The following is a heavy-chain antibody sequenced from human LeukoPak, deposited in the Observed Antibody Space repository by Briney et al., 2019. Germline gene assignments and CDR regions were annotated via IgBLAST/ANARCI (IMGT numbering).Heavy chain of an antibody. CDR3: AVRSGWHRKGDY. D-gene: IGHD6-19*01. Sequence: SETLSLTCAVYGGSFSGYYWSWIRQPPGKGLEWIGEINHSGSTNYNPSLKSRVTITVDTSKNQFSLKLSSVTAADTAVYYCAVRSGWHRKGDYWGQGTLVTVSS. J-gene: IGHJ4*02. V-gene: IGHV4-34*01. CDR2: INHSGST. CDR1: GGSFSGYY.